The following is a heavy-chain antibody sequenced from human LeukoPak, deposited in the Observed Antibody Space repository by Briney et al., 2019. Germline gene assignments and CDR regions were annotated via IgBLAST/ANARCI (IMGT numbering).Heavy chain of an antibody. CDR1: GFTFSSYS. Sequence: GGSLRLSCAASGFTFSSYSMNWVRQAPGKGLEWVSSISSSSSYIYYADSVKGRFTISRDNAKNSLYLQMNSLRVEDVALYFCARLKDSATRYDYWGQGTLVTVSS. J-gene: IGHJ4*02. CDR2: ISSSSSYI. V-gene: IGHV3-21*01. CDR3: ARLKDSATRYDY. D-gene: IGHD1-26*01.